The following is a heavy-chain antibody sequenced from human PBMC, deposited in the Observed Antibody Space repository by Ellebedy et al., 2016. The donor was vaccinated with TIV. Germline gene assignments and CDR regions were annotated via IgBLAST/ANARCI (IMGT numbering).Heavy chain of an antibody. CDR1: GFIFSSYG. CDR3: ARANTAMVRRNHMDV. CDR2: IWYDGNKK. D-gene: IGHD5-18*01. V-gene: IGHV3-33*01. Sequence: LGGSLRLSCAASGFIFSSYGMHWVRQAPGKGLEWVAVIWYDGNKKDYADSVKGRFTISRDNSKNTLYLQMNSLRAEDTAVYYCARANTAMVRRNHMDVWGQGTTVTVSS. J-gene: IGHJ6*02.